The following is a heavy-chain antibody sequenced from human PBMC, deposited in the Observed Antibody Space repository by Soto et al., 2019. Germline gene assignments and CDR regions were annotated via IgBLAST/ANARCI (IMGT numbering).Heavy chain of an antibody. CDR1: GFSLTTPVMC. J-gene: IGHJ6*02. Sequence: GPTRVNPRQTLTLTCTFSGFSLTTPVMCVSWIRQPPGKALEWLAVIDWDDDKYYSTSLKTRLSISMDTSKNQVVLEMTNVAPVDTATYYCAHIRGAGAYYYYPMDVWGQGTTVTVS. CDR2: IDWDDDK. CDR3: AHIRGAGAYYYYPMDV. D-gene: IGHD3-10*01. V-gene: IGHV2-70*12.